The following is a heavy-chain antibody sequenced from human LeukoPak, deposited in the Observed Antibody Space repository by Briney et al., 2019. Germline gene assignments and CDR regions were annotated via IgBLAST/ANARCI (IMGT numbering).Heavy chain of an antibody. Sequence: GGSLRLSCAASGFTFSSYWMNWARQAPGKGLEWVASINHNGNVNYYVDSVKGRFTISRDNAKNSLYLQMSNLRAEDTAVYYCARRPISNWGIEWLFDYWGQGTLVTVSS. CDR2: INHNGNVN. CDR3: ARRPISNWGIEWLFDY. V-gene: IGHV3-7*03. CDR1: GFTFSSYW. D-gene: IGHD7-27*01. J-gene: IGHJ4*02.